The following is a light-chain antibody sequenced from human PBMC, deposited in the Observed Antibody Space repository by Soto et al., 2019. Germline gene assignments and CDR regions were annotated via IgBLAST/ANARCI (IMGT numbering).Light chain of an antibody. Sequence: DVQMTQSPSNLSASVGDRVTVTCRASQSIGSWLAWHQQKPGKAPKLLIYKASTLESGVPSRFSGSGSGTEFTLTISSLQPDDFATYYYQQYNTYRAFGQGTKVDNK. CDR2: KAS. V-gene: IGKV1-5*03. CDR3: QQYNTYRA. CDR1: QSIGSW. J-gene: IGKJ1*01.